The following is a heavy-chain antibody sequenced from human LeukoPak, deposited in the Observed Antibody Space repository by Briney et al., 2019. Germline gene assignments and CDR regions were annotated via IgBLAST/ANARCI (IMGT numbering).Heavy chain of an antibody. V-gene: IGHV3-23*01. J-gene: IGHJ6*03. CDR2: IGDSGTK. CDR3: AKAPYFYYLDV. Sequence: PGGSLRLSCAASGFTFSSTAMSWVRQAPGQGLEWVSTIGDSGTKYYADSVKGRFTISRDNSKNTLYLQMSSLGAADTAIYYCAKAPYFYYLDVWGEGTPVTVSS. D-gene: IGHD2-21*01. CDR1: GFTFSSTA.